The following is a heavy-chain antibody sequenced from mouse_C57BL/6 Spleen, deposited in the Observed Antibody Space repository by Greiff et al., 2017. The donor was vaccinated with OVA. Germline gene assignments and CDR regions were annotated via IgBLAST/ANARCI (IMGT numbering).Heavy chain of an antibody. CDR2: INYDGSST. J-gene: IGHJ2*01. V-gene: IGHV5-16*01. Sequence: EVKLMESEGGLVQPGSSMKLSCTASGFTFSDYYMAWVRQVPEKGLEWVANINYDGSSTYYLDSLKSRFIISRDNAKNILYLQMSSLKSEDTATYYCARAYDYDGDYFDYWGQGTTLTVSS. CDR1: GFTFSDYY. D-gene: IGHD2-4*01. CDR3: ARAYDYDGDYFDY.